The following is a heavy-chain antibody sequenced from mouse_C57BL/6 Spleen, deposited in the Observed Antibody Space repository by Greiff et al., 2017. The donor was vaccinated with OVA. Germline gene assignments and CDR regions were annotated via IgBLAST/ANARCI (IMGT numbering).Heavy chain of an antibody. Sequence: VQLKQSGPVLVKPGASVKMSCKASGYTFTDYYMNWVKQSHGKSLEWIGVINPYNGGTSYNQKFKGKATLTVDKSSSTAYMELNSLTSEDSAVYDCARRDYGYDEGYAMDYWGQGTSVTVSS. J-gene: IGHJ4*01. V-gene: IGHV1-19*01. CDR3: ARRDYGYDEGYAMDY. D-gene: IGHD2-2*01. CDR1: GYTFTDYY. CDR2: INPYNGGT.